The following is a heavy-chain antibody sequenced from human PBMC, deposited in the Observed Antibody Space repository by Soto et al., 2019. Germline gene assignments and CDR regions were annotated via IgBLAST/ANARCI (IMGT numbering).Heavy chain of an antibody. D-gene: IGHD3-22*01. CDR3: ARVPPRNYYDSSGYYNDASLFFDY. CDR1: GGSISSGGYY. CDR2: IYYSGST. V-gene: IGHV4-31*03. Sequence: QVQLQESGPGLVKPSQTLSLTCTVSGGSISSGGYYWSWIRQHPGKGLEWIGYIYYSGSTYYNPSLKSRVTISVDTSKNQFSLKLSSVTAADTAVYYCARVPPRNYYDSSGYYNDASLFFDYWGQGTLVTVSS. J-gene: IGHJ4*02.